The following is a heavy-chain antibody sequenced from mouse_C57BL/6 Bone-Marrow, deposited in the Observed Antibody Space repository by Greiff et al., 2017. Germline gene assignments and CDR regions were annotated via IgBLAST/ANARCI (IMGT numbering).Heavy chain of an antibody. V-gene: IGHV2-2*01. CDR2: IRRGGST. J-gene: IGHJ2*01. Sequence: VMLVESGPGLVQPSQSLSITCTVSGFSLTSYGVHWVRQSPGKGLEWLGVIRRGGSTDYNAAFISRLSISKDNSKSQVFFKMNSLQADDTAIYYCARNSCYGFDYWGQGTTLTVSS. D-gene: IGHD2-12*01. CDR3: ARNSCYGFDY. CDR1: GFSLTSYG.